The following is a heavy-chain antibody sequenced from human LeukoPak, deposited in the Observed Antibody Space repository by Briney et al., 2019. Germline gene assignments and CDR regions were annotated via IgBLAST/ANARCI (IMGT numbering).Heavy chain of an antibody. V-gene: IGHV3-66*01. D-gene: IGHD6-13*01. J-gene: IGHJ4*02. Sequence: GGSLRLSCAASGFTVSSSYMTWVRQAPGKGLEWVSVIYSGGTTYYADSVKGRFTISRDNSKNTLYLQMNSLRDEDTAVYYWARGVTAAGTTLDYWGQGTLVTVSS. CDR3: ARGVTAAGTTLDY. CDR1: GFTVSSSY. CDR2: IYSGGTT.